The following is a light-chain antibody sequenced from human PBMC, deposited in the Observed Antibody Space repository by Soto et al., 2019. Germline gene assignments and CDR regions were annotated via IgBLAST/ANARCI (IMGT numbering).Light chain of an antibody. CDR2: KAS. Sequence: DIQMTQSPSTLSASVGDRVTSTCRASQSISSWLAWYQQKPGKAPKLLIYKASSLESGVPSRFSGSGSGTEFTLTISSLQPDDFATYYCQQYISASLLTFGGGTKV. V-gene: IGKV1-5*03. J-gene: IGKJ4*01. CDR1: QSISSW. CDR3: QQYISASLLT.